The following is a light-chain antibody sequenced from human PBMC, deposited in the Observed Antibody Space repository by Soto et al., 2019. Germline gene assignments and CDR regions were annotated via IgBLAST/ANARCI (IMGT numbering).Light chain of an antibody. V-gene: IGKV1-5*03. J-gene: IGKJ2*01. Sequence: DIQMTQSPSTLSASVGDRVTITCRASQSISSWLAWYQQKPGKAPKLLIYKASSLESGVPSRFSGSGSGTEFTLTISSLQPDDFATYYCQRYNTLYTFDQTTKLEIK. CDR3: QRYNTLYT. CDR2: KAS. CDR1: QSISSW.